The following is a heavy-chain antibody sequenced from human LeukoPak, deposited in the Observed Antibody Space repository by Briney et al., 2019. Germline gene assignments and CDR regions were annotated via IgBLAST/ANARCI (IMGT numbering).Heavy chain of an antibody. J-gene: IGHJ4*02. V-gene: IGHV3-66*01. CDR2: IYSGGST. Sequence: GGSLRLSCAASGFTVSSNYMSWVRQAPGKGLEWVSVIYSGGSTYYADSVKGRFTISRDNSKNTLYLQMNSLRAEDTAVYYCARAPVDSGSYRSFDYWGQGTLVTVSS. CDR1: GFTVSSNY. D-gene: IGHD1-26*01. CDR3: ARAPVDSGSYRSFDY.